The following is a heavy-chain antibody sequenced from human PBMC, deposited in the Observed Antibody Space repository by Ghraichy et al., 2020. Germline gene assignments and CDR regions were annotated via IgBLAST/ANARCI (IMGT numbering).Heavy chain of an antibody. D-gene: IGHD3-22*01. Sequence: SETLSLTCTVSGGSISSYYWSWIRQPPGRGLEWIGYMYYSGYTNYSPSFKSRVTISVDTSKNQFSLKLSSVTAADTAVYYCASSKFYDSSGHSYYYGMDVWGQGTMVTVSS. CDR2: MYYSGYT. V-gene: IGHV4-59*08. CDR1: GGSISSYY. CDR3: ASSKFYDSSGHSYYYGMDV. J-gene: IGHJ6*02.